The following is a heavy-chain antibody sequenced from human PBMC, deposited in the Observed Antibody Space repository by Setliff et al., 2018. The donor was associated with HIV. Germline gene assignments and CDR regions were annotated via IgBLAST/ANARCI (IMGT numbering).Heavy chain of an antibody. V-gene: IGHV4-34*01. Sequence: SETLSFTCAVYGGSFSGYYWSWIRQPPGKGLEWIGEINHSGSTNYNPSLKSRVTISVDTSMDQFSLKLNSVTAADTAVYYCAAASSWDPLLDYWGQGTLVTVSS. J-gene: IGHJ4*02. CDR3: AAASSWDPLLDY. D-gene: IGHD6-13*01. CDR1: GGSFSGYY. CDR2: INHSGST.